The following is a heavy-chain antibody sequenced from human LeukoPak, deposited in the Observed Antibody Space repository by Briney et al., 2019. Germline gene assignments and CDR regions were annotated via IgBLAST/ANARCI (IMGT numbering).Heavy chain of an antibody. D-gene: IGHD2-2*01. V-gene: IGHV4-61*02. CDR3: ARDLYCSSTSCPSNNWFDP. CDR1: GGSISSGSYY. CDR2: FYTRGST. Sequence: SQTLSLTCTVSGGSISSGSYYWSWIRQPAGKGLEWIGRFYTRGSTNYNPSLRSRVTISVDTSKNQFSLNLSSVTAADTAVYYCARDLYCSSTSCPSNNWFDPWGQGTLVTVSS. J-gene: IGHJ5*02.